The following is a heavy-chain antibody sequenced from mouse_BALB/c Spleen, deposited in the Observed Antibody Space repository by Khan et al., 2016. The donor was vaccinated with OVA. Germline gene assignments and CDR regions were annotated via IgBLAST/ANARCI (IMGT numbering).Heavy chain of an antibody. CDR3: ASAYYRYDGYYAMDY. D-gene: IGHD2-14*01. CDR1: GFSLSRYN. CDR2: IWGGGGT. J-gene: IGHJ4*01. V-gene: IGHV2-6-4*01. Sequence: QVQLKESGPGLVAPSQSLSITCTVSGFSLSRYNIHWVRQPPGKGLEWLGMIWGGGGTDYNSTLKSRLSISKDNSKSQVFLKMNSLQTVDTAMYYCASAYYRYDGYYAMDYWGQGTSVTVSS.